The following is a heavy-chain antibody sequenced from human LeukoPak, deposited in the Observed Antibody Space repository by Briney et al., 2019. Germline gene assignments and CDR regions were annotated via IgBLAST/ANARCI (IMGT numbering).Heavy chain of an antibody. CDR3: ARDPSSLRDSYDY. V-gene: IGHV3-7*01. CDR1: GFTFSTYW. J-gene: IGHJ4*02. Sequence: GGSLRLSCAASGFTFSTYWMNWVRQAPGKGLEWVANIKQDGSEKYYVDSVKGRFTISRDNAKNSLYLQMNSLRAEDTAVYYCARDPSSLRDSYDYWGQGTLVTVSS. CDR2: IKQDGSEK.